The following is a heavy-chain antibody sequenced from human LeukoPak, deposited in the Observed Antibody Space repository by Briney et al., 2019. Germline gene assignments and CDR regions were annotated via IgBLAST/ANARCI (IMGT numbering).Heavy chain of an antibody. D-gene: IGHD3-10*01. Sequence: GGSLRLSCAASGFTFSSYSMNWVRQAPGKGLEWVSYISSSSSTIYYADSVKGRFTISRDNAKNSLYLQMNSLRAEDTAVYYCARSGFPQPFDYWGQGTLVTVSS. CDR1: GFTFSSYS. V-gene: IGHV3-48*04. CDR3: ARSGFPQPFDY. J-gene: IGHJ4*02. CDR2: ISSSSSTI.